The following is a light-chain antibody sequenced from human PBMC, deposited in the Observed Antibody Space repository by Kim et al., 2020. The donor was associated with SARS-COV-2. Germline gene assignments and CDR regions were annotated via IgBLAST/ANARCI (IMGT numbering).Light chain of an antibody. Sequence: EIVMTQSPATLSLSPGERATLSCRASQSVSSYLAWYQQKPGQAPRLLIYGASTRATGIPARFSGSGSGTEFTLTISSLQSEDFAVYYCQQYNNPPPWTFGQGTKVDIK. CDR3: QQYNNPPPWT. CDR2: GAS. J-gene: IGKJ1*01. V-gene: IGKV3-15*01. CDR1: QSVSSY.